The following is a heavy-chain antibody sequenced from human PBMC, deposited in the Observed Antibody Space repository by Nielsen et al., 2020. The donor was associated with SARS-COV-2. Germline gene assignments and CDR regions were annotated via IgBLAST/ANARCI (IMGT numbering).Heavy chain of an antibody. Sequence: SETLSLTCTVSGGSISSYYWSWIRQPPGKGLEWIGYIYYSGSTNYNPSLKSRVTISVDTSKNQFSLKLSSVTAADTAVYYCARVDAFSSSAPRFYFDYWGQGTLVTVSS. D-gene: IGHD6-6*01. CDR2: IYYSGST. V-gene: IGHV4-59*01. CDR3: ARVDAFSSSAPRFYFDY. CDR1: GGSISSYY. J-gene: IGHJ4*02.